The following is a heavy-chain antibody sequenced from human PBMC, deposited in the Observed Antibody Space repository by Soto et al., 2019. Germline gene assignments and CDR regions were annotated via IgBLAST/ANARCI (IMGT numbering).Heavy chain of an antibody. CDR3: ARDREVYSYSSSLDY. V-gene: IGHV3-21*01. D-gene: IGHD6-6*01. CDR1: ELTVSSNY. Sequence: PGGSLRLSCAGSELTVSSNYMSWVLQAPGKGLEWVSSISSNGSYTYYADSVKGRFTISRDNAKNSLYLQMNSLRAEDTAVYYCARDREVYSYSSSLDYWGQGTLVTVSS. CDR2: ISSNGSYT. J-gene: IGHJ4*02.